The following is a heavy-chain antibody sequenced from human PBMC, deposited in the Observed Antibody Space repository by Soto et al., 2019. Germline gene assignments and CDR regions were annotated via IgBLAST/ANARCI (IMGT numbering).Heavy chain of an antibody. D-gene: IGHD3-3*01. CDR2: IYYSGST. CDR3: ARHGGSTILTPRPLYYFDY. J-gene: IGHJ4*02. Sequence: SETLSLTCTVSGGSISSSSYYWGWIRQPPGKGLEWIGSIYYSGSTYYNPSLKSRVTISVDTSKNQFSLKLSSVTAADTAVYYCARHGGSTILTPRPLYYFDYWGQGTLVTVSS. CDR1: GGSISSSSYY. V-gene: IGHV4-39*01.